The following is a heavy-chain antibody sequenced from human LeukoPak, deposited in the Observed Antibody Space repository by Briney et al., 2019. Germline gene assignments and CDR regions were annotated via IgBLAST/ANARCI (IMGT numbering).Heavy chain of an antibody. D-gene: IGHD5-24*01. CDR3: ARRGWLQFGDAFDI. V-gene: IGHV3-7*01. CDR1: GFTFSSYW. J-gene: IGHJ3*02. CDR2: IKQDGSEK. Sequence: GGSLRLSCAASGFTFSSYWMSWVRQAPGKGLEWVANIKQDGSEKYYVDSVKGRFTISRDNAKNSLYLQMNSLRAEDTAVYYCARRGWLQFGDAFDIWGQGTMVTVSS.